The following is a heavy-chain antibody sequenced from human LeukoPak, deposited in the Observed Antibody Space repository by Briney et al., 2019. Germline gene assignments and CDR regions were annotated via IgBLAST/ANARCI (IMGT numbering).Heavy chain of an antibody. V-gene: IGHV3-53*01. J-gene: IGHJ6*03. Sequence: GGSLRLSCTVSGFTVSTNSMSWVRQAPGKGLEWVSFIYSDNTHYSDSVKGRFTISRDNSKNTLYLQMNSLRAEDTAVYYCARGAAPSTYYYYYMDVWGKGTTVTVSS. CDR1: GFTVSTNS. CDR3: ARGAAPSTYYYYYMDV. CDR2: IYSDNT. D-gene: IGHD6-25*01.